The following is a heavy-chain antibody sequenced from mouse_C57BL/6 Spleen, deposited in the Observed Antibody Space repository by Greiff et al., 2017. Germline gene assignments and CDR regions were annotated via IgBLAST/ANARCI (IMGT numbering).Heavy chain of an antibody. CDR2: INPGSGGT. D-gene: IGHD2-1*01. CDR3: ARWDHGNHGAMDY. Sequence: QVQLQQSGAELVRPGTSVKVSCKASGYAFTNYLIEWVKQRPGQGLEWIGVINPGSGGTNYNEKFKGKATLTADKSSSTAYMQLSSLTSEDSAVYFCARWDHGNHGAMDYWGQGTSVTVSS. J-gene: IGHJ4*01. CDR1: GYAFTNYL. V-gene: IGHV1-54*01.